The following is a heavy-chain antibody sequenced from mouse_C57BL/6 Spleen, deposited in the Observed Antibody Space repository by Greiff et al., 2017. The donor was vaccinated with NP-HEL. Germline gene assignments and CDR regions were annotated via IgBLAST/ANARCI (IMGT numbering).Heavy chain of an antibody. CDR3: ARRSIYYYGSSPFDY. Sequence: VQLQQSGPGLVKPSQSLSLTCSVTGYSITSGYYWNWIRQFPGNKLEWMGYISYDGSNNYNPSLKNRISITRDTSKNQFFLKLNSVTTEDTATYYCARRSIYYYGSSPFDYWGQGTTLTVSS. CDR2: ISYDGSN. CDR1: GYSITSGYY. J-gene: IGHJ2*01. D-gene: IGHD1-1*01. V-gene: IGHV3-6*01.